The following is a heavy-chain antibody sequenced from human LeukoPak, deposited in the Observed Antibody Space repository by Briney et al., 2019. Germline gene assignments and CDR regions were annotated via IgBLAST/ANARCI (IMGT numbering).Heavy chain of an antibody. CDR3: AREALITMIVVAPDAFDI. CDR2: INPSGGST. CDR1: GYTFTSYY. J-gene: IGHJ3*02. V-gene: IGHV1-46*01. D-gene: IGHD3-22*01. Sequence: ASVKVSCKASGYTFTSYYMHWVRQAPGQGLEWMGIINPSGGSTSYAQKFQGRVTMTRDMSTSTVYMELSSLRSEDTAVYYCAREALITMIVVAPDAFDIWGQGTMVTVSS.